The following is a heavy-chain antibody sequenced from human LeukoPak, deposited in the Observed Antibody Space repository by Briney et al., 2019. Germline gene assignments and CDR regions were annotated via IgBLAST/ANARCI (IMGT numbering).Heavy chain of an antibody. CDR3: ARRRGDRYYFDY. J-gene: IGHJ4*02. D-gene: IGHD4-17*01. V-gene: IGHV4-28*05. CDR2: IYYSGSI. Sequence: ETLSLTCAVSGYSISSSNWWGWIRQPPGKGLEWIGYIYYSGSIYYNPSLKSRVTMSVDTSKNQFSLKLSSVTAVDTAVYYCARRRGDRYYFDYWGREPWSPSPQ. CDR1: GYSISSSNW.